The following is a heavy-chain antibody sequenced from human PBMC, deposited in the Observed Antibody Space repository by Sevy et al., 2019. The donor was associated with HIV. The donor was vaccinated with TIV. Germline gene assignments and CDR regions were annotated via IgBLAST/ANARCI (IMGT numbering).Heavy chain of an antibody. CDR1: GFTFRSYA. J-gene: IGHJ4*02. Sequence: GGSLRLSCEASGFTFRSYAMSWVRQAPGKGLEWVSGIIGSGDNTYYAYSVKGRFTVSRDNSKNTLYVQMNSLRAEDTAVYYCAKGVSWLVLGGYFDYWGQGTPVTVSS. CDR2: IIGSGDNT. V-gene: IGHV3-23*01. D-gene: IGHD6-19*01. CDR3: AKGVSWLVLGGYFDY.